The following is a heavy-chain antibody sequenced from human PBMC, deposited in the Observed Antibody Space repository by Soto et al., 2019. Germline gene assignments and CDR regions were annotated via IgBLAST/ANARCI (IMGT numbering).Heavy chain of an antibody. V-gene: IGHV5-51*01. CDR1: GYSFTSYW. Sequence: GESLKISCKGSGYSFTSYWIGWVRQMPGKGLEWMGIIYPGDSDTRYSPSFQGQVTISADKSISTAYLQWSSLKASDTAMYYCARPKGYSSSPTQGDYYMDVWGKGTTVTVSS. CDR2: IYPGDSDT. D-gene: IGHD6-13*01. J-gene: IGHJ6*03. CDR3: ARPKGYSSSPTQGDYYMDV.